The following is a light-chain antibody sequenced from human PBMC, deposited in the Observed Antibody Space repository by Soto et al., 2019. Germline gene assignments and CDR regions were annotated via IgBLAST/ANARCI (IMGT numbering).Light chain of an antibody. V-gene: IGLV2-8*01. Sequence: QSALTQPRSVSGSPGQSVTISCTGSSSDVGGYNYVSWYQQHPGKAPKLMIYEVNKRPSGVPDRFSGSKSGNTASLTVSGLQAEDEADYYCSSYAGSSNVFGTGTKLTV. CDR2: EVN. CDR1: SSDVGGYNY. J-gene: IGLJ1*01. CDR3: SSYAGSSNV.